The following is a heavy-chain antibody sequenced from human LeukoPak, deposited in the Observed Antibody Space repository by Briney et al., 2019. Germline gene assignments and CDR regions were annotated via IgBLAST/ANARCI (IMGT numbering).Heavy chain of an antibody. Sequence: SQTLAPTWACPGGPISRGGYSWSWIRQPPGEALEGICYIYHSGRTFYNPSLKSRVTISVDTSKNQFSLRLSSVTAADTAVYYCARSVSAKRWNNCFDPWGQGTLVTVSS. CDR1: GGPISRGGYS. D-gene: IGHD2-15*01. CDR2: IYHSGRT. V-gene: IGHV4-30-2*01. J-gene: IGHJ5*02. CDR3: ARSVSAKRWNNCFDP.